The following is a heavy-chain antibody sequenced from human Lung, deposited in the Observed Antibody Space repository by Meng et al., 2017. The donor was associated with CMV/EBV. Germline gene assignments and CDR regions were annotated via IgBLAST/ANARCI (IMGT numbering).Heavy chain of an antibody. V-gene: IGHV3-20*01. CDR1: GFTSDDYG. CDR3: ARGAGTAMAPAGY. Sequence: GGSXRLXXAASGFTSDDYGMSWVRQAPGKGLEWVSGINWNGSSTGYADSVKGRSTISRDNAKNSLYLQMNSLRAEDTALYHCARGAGTAMAPAGYWGQGTXVTVSS. CDR2: INWNGSST. J-gene: IGHJ4*02. D-gene: IGHD5-18*01.